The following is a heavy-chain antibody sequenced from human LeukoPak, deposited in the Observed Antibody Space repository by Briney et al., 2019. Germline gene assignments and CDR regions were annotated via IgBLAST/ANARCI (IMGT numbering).Heavy chain of an antibody. J-gene: IGHJ3*02. CDR2: ISSSGGST. CDR3: VKSAGFDWLSPLDAFDI. CDR1: GFTFSRYA. V-gene: IGHV3-64D*06. D-gene: IGHD3-9*01. Sequence: GGSLRLSCSASGFTFSRYAMHWVRQAPGKGLEYVSAISSSGGSTYYADSVKGRFTISRDNSKDTLYLQMSSLRAEDTTVYYCVKSAGFDWLSPLDAFDIWAKGQWSPSLQ.